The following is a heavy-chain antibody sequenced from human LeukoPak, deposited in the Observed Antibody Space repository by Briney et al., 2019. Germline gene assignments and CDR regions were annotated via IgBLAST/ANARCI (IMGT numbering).Heavy chain of an antibody. CDR1: GFTFSSYA. Sequence: PGRSLRLSCAASGFTFSSYAMHWVRQAPGKGLEWVAVISYDGSNKYYADSVKGRFTISRDNSKNTLYLQMNSLRAEDTAVYYCAKALRSGYYYYGMDVWGQGTTVTVSS. V-gene: IGHV3-30-3*01. CDR3: AKALRSGYYYYGMDV. J-gene: IGHJ6*02. D-gene: IGHD3-10*01. CDR2: ISYDGSNK.